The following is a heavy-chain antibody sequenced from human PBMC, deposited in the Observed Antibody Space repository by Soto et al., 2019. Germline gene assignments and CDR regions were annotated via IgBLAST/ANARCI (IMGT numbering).Heavy chain of an antibody. V-gene: IGHV3-48*02. D-gene: IGHD3-3*01. CDR2: IRLGGGAA. CDR1: GFTFSSYT. CDR3: VRDRRYAFDI. Sequence: EEQLEESGGGLVQPGGSLRLSCAASGFTFSSYTMNWVRQAPGKGLEWLSYIRLGGGAAYNTGSVQGRFTISRDKAKNSLYLQMNSLTDEDTAVYYCVRDRRYAFDIWGQGAMVTVSS. J-gene: IGHJ3*02.